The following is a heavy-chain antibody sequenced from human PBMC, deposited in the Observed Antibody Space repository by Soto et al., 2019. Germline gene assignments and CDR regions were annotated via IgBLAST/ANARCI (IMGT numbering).Heavy chain of an antibody. Sequence: GXSLRLSCAASGFTFSSYAISWVVQAPGKGLEWVGRIKSKTDGGTTDYAAPVKGRFTISRDDSKNTLYLQMNSLKTEDTAVYYCTTISIAVAGTLGYWGQGTLVTVSS. D-gene: IGHD6-19*01. CDR2: IKSKTDGGTT. CDR3: TTISIAVAGTLGY. J-gene: IGHJ4*02. CDR1: GFTFSSYA. V-gene: IGHV3-15*01.